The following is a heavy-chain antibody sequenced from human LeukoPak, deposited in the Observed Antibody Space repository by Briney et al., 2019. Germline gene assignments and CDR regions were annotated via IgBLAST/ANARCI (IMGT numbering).Heavy chain of an antibody. D-gene: IGHD6-13*01. CDR1: GGSFSGQY. CDR2: INHSGST. J-gene: IGHJ4*02. V-gene: IGHV4-34*01. Sequence: SETLSLTCAVSGGSFSGQYWTWIRQFPGKGLEWIGEINHSGSTNYNPSLRSRVTMSKDTSMNHFSLRLSSVTAADTAIYYCARDLYSSICDDWGQGTLVTVSS. CDR3: ARDLYSSICDD.